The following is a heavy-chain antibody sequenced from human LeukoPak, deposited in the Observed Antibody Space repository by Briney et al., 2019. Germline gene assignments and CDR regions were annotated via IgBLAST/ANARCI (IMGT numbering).Heavy chain of an antibody. V-gene: IGHV3-48*03. CDR1: GFTFSSYE. D-gene: IGHD1-26*01. CDR3: AKYPRKVGPLDY. Sequence: GGSLRLSCAASGFTFSSYEMNWVRQAPGKGLEWVSYISSSGSTIYYADSVKGRFTISRDNSKNTLYLQMNSLRAEDTAVYYCAKYPRKVGPLDYWGQGTLVTVSS. J-gene: IGHJ4*02. CDR2: ISSSGSTI.